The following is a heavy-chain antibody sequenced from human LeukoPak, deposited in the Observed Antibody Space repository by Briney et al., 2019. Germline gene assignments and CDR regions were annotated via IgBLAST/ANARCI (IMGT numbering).Heavy chain of an antibody. Sequence: GASVKVSCKVSGNTLTELFIHWVRQAPGKGLEWMGGFDPEEGETIYAQKFQGRVTITADESTSTAYMELSSLRSEDTAVYYCARSGILTGYYPTTYWGQGTLVTVSS. CDR1: GNTLTELF. CDR3: ARSGILTGYYPTTY. D-gene: IGHD3-9*01. J-gene: IGHJ4*02. V-gene: IGHV1-24*01. CDR2: FDPEEGET.